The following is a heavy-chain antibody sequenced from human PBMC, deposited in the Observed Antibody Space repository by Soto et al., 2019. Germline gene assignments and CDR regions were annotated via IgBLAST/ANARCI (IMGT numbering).Heavy chain of an antibody. CDR1: GGSISSGGYF. D-gene: IGHD6-6*01. Sequence: QVQLQESGPGLVKPSQTLSLTCTVSGGSISSGGYFWSWIRQHPGKGLEWIGFIYYSGSTYYNPSLKSRVTISVDTSKNQFSLKLSSVTAADTAVYYCAGEGAAPSYYYGMDVWGQGTTVTVSS. CDR3: AGEGAAPSYYYGMDV. V-gene: IGHV4-31*03. J-gene: IGHJ6*02. CDR2: IYYSGST.